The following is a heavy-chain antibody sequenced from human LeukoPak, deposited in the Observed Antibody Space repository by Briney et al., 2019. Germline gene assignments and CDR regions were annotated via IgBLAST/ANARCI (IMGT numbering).Heavy chain of an antibody. J-gene: IGHJ5*02. Sequence: ASGKVSCKASGGTFSIYAISWVRQAPGQGLEWMGGIIPIFGTANYAQKFQGRVTITTDESTSTAYMELSRLRSEDTAVYYCACPRTNYGLGNWFDPWGQGTLVTVSS. D-gene: IGHD2-8*01. CDR2: IIPIFGTA. V-gene: IGHV1-69*05. CDR1: GGTFSIYA. CDR3: ACPRTNYGLGNWFDP.